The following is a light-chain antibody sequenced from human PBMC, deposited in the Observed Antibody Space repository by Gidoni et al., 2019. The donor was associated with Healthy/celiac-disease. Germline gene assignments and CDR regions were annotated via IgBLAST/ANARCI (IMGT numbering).Light chain of an antibody. CDR3: QQFNSYPLLT. CDR1: QGISSA. Sequence: AIQLTQSPSSLSASVGDRVTITCRASQGISSALAWYQQKPGKAPKLLIYDASSLESGVPSRFSGSGSGTDSTLTISSLQPEDFATYYCQQFNSYPLLTFGGGTKVEIK. J-gene: IGKJ4*01. V-gene: IGKV1-13*02. CDR2: DAS.